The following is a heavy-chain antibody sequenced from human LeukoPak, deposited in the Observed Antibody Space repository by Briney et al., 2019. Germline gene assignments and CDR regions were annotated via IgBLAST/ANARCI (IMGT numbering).Heavy chain of an antibody. CDR3: AKGCITIFGVVPHYFDY. J-gene: IGHJ4*02. V-gene: IGHV3-23*01. CDR2: ISDSGGST. D-gene: IGHD3-3*01. Sequence: GGSLRLSCAASGFTFSSYAMSWVRQAPGKGLEWVSAISDSGGSTYYADSVKGRFTISRDNSKNTLYLQMNSLRAEDTAVYYCAKGCITIFGVVPHYFDYWGQGTLVTVSS. CDR1: GFTFSSYA.